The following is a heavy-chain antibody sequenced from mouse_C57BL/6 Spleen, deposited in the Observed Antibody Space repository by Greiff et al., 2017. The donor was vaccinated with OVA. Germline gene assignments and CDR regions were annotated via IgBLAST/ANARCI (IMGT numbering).Heavy chain of an antibody. CDR3: ARGGYFDY. V-gene: IGHV1-26*01. CDR2: INPNNGGT. J-gene: IGHJ2*01. CDR1: GYTFTDYY. Sequence: EVQLQQSGPELVKPGASVKISCKASGYTFTDYYMNWVKQSHGKSLEWIGDINPNNGGTSYNQKFKGKATLTVAKSSSTAYMELRSLTSEDSAVYYCARGGYFDYWGQGTTLTVSS.